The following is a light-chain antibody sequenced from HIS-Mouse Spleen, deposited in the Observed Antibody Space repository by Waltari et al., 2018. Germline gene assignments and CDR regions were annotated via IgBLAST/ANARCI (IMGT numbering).Light chain of an antibody. CDR2: KDS. V-gene: IGLV3-25*03. Sequence: SYELTQPPSVSVSPGQTARTTCSGEALPRKYASWYQQKPGQAPVLVIYKDSERPSGIPERFSGSSSGTTVTLTISGVQAEDEADYYCQSADSSGTYSVVFGGGTKLTVL. CDR3: QSADSSGTYSVV. CDR1: ALPRKY. J-gene: IGLJ2*01.